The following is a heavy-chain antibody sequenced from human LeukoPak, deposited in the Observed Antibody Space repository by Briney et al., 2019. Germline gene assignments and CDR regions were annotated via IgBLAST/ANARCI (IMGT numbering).Heavy chain of an antibody. CDR1: GFPFNAYW. Sequence: GSLRLSCAASGFPFNAYWMTWVRQAPGKGLEWVAVIWYDGSNKYYADSVKGRFTISRDNSKNTLYLQMNSLRAEDTAVYYCARPYCSSTSCPYGVYYYYGMDVWGQGTTVTVSS. CDR3: ARPYCSSTSCPYGVYYYYGMDV. CDR2: IWYDGSNK. J-gene: IGHJ6*02. V-gene: IGHV3-33*08. D-gene: IGHD2-2*01.